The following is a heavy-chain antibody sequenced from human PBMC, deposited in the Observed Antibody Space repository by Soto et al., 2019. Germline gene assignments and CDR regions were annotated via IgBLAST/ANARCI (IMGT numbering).Heavy chain of an antibody. V-gene: IGHV5-51*01. D-gene: IGHD6-13*01. CDR1: GYTFTTYW. J-gene: IGHJ5*02. Sequence: VQLVRSGAEVKKPGESLKISCQGSGYTFTTYWIAWVRQMPGQGLEWMGIIYPGDFDTRYNPSFQGQVTISVARSINTAYLQWNTLKASDTAMYYCARGRGGSAENWFDPWGQGTLVTVS. CDR3: ARGRGGSAENWFDP. CDR2: IYPGDFDT.